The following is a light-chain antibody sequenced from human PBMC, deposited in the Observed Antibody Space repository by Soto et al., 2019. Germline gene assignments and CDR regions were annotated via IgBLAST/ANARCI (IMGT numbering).Light chain of an antibody. V-gene: IGLV2-14*01. J-gene: IGLJ1*01. Sequence: CVLTQPSSVSGSPGQSITITSTRTSSDVGGYKYVSWYQQHPDKAPKLIIYDVTNRPSGISNRFSGSKSGNTASLTISGLQAEDEADYYCSSYTSSSSYVFGTGTKVTVL. CDR3: SSYTSSSSYV. CDR2: DVT. CDR1: SSDVGGYKY.